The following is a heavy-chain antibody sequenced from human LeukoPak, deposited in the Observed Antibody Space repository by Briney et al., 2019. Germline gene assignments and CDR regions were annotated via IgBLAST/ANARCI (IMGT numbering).Heavy chain of an antibody. CDR3: AKHLPGTDYYGSPPGFDP. V-gene: IGHV3-30*18. CDR1: GFTFSSYG. CDR2: ILKDGSTT. Sequence: PGGSLRLSCAASGFTFSSYGMHWVRQAPGKGLEWVAVILKDGSTTYYVDSVKGRFTISRDNSKNTLYLQMNSLRPEDTAVYYCAKHLPGTDYYGSPPGFDPWGQGTLVTVSS. J-gene: IGHJ5*02. D-gene: IGHD3-10*01.